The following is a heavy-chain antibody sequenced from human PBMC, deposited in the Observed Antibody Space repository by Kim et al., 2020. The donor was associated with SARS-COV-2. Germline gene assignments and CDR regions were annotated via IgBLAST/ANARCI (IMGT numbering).Heavy chain of an antibody. J-gene: IGHJ4*02. V-gene: IGHV3-15*01. CDR3: TTVNSGWYRSDY. D-gene: IGHD6-19*01. Sequence: DYAAPVKGRFTISRDDSKNTLYLQMNSLKTEDTAVYYCTTVNSGWYRSDYWGQGTLVTVSS.